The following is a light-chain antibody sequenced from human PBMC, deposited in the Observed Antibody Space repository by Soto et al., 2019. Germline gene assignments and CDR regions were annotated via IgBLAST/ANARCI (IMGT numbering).Light chain of an antibody. J-gene: IGKJ4*01. CDR3: QQRRT. V-gene: IGKV3-11*01. CDR1: QSVSSY. CDR2: DVS. Sequence: IVLTQSPATLSLSPGERVTLSCRASQSVSSYLAWYQHKPGQAPRLLIYDVSSRATGIPARFSGSGSGTDCTLTISSLEPEDFAVYSCQQRRTFRGGTKVEI.